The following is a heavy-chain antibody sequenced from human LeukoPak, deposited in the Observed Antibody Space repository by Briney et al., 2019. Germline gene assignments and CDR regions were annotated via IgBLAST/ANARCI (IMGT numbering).Heavy chain of an antibody. V-gene: IGHV3-30*05. CDR2: ASTAEHIK. CDR3: ARDPIMASPDYFDY. D-gene: IGHD2-8*01. Sequence: GGSLRLSCAASGFTFSSYSMNWVRQAPGKGLEWVAVASTAEHIKIYADSVKGRFTISRDNSKNTLFLQMDSLRVEGTAVYYCARDPIMASPDYFDYWGQGTLVAVSS. CDR1: GFTFSSYS. J-gene: IGHJ4*02.